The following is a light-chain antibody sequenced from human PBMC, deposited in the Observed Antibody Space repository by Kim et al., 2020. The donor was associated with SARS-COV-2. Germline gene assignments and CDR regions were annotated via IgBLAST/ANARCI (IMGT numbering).Light chain of an antibody. Sequence: VALGQTVRITCQGDSLRSYYASWYQQKPGQAPVLVIYGKNNRPSGIPDRFSGSSSGNTASLTITGAQAEDEADYYCNSRDSSGNHLRVFGTGTKVT. J-gene: IGLJ1*01. V-gene: IGLV3-19*01. CDR3: NSRDSSGNHLRV. CDR2: GKN. CDR1: SLRSYY.